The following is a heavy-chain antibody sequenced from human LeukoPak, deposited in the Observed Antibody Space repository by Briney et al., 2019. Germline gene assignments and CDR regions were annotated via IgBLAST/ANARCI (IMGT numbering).Heavy chain of an antibody. CDR2: IYTGGST. Sequence: GGSLRLSCAAPTFTVSFNYMNWVRQAPGKGLEWVSVIYTGGSTSYADSVKGRFTISRGISENTLYLQMNSLRVEDTAVYYCARAGGHRHAFDIWGQGTMVTVSS. CDR1: TFTVSFNY. J-gene: IGHJ3*02. D-gene: IGHD1-14*01. CDR3: ARAGGHRHAFDI. V-gene: IGHV3-66*01.